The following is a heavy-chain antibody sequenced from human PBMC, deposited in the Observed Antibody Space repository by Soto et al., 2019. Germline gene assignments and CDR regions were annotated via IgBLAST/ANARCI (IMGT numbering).Heavy chain of an antibody. CDR3: ARIAYYDFWSGPFDYGMDV. CDR1: GFSLSTSGMC. V-gene: IGHV2-70*01. J-gene: IGHJ6*02. Sequence: SGPTLVNPTQTLTLTCTFSGFSLSTSGMCVSWIRQPPGKALEWLALIDWDDDKYYSTSLKTRLTISKDTSKTQVVLTMTNMDPVDTATYYCARIAYYDFWSGPFDYGMDVWGQGTTVTVS. D-gene: IGHD3-3*01. CDR2: IDWDDDK.